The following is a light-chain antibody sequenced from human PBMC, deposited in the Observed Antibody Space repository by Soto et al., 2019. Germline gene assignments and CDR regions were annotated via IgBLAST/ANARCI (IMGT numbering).Light chain of an antibody. V-gene: IGKV3-20*01. CDR2: GAS. CDR3: QQYSNWPPWT. J-gene: IGKJ1*01. Sequence: EIVLTQSPGTLSLSPGERATLSCRASQSVSSSYLAWYQQKPGQAPRLLIYGASSRATGIPDRFSGSGSGTEFTLTISSLQSEDFAVYYCQQYSNWPPWTFGQRTKVDIK. CDR1: QSVSSSY.